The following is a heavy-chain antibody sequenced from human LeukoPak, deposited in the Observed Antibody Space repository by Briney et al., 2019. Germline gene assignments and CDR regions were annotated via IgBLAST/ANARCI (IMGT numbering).Heavy chain of an antibody. CDR2: IKQDGSEK. CDR1: GFTFSSYW. CDR3: ARDAILFPTGGSWTKSADY. J-gene: IGHJ4*02. Sequence: PGGSLRLSCAASGFTFSSYWMCWVRQAPGKGLEWVANIKQDGSEKYYVDSVKGRFTISRDNAKNSLYLQMNSLRAEDTAVYYCARDAILFPTGGSWTKSADYWGQGTLVTVSS. D-gene: IGHD2-15*01. V-gene: IGHV3-7*03.